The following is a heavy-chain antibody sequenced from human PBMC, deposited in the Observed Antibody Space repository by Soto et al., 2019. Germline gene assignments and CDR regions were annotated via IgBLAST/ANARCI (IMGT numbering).Heavy chain of an antibody. V-gene: IGHV3-33*01. CDR3: ARVILRFHYYYGMDV. CDR2: IWYDGSNK. J-gene: IGHJ6*02. CDR1: GFTFSSYG. Sequence: ESGGGVVQPGRSLRLSCAASGFTFSSYGMHWVRQAPGKGLEWVAVIWYDGSNKYYADSVKGRFTISRDNSKNTLYLQMNSLRAEDTAVYYCARVILRFHYYYGMDVWGQGTTVTVSS. D-gene: IGHD4-17*01.